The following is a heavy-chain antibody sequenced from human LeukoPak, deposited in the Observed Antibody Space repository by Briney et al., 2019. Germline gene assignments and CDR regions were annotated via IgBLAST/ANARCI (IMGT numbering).Heavy chain of an antibody. CDR1: GGSISSSSYY. D-gene: IGHD2-21*02. CDR2: IYTSGST. J-gene: IGHJ3*02. V-gene: IGHV4-61*02. Sequence: PSETLSLTCTVSGGSISSSSYYWSWIRQPAGKGLEWIGRIYTSGSTNYNPSLKSRVTMSLDMSKNQFSLKLNSVTAADTAVYYCARDLLSGDWTWDIWGQGTVVTVSS. CDR3: ARDLLSGDWTWDI.